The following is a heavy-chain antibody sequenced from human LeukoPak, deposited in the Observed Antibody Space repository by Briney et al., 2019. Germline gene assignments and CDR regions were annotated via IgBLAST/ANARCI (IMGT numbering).Heavy chain of an antibody. CDR3: ARERVGAARGFVGYYYYMDV. CDR1: GDSSYNSIYY. V-gene: IGHV4-39*07. J-gene: IGHJ6*03. D-gene: IGHD6-6*01. CDR2: IDYSGST. Sequence: SETLSLTCTVSGDSSYNSIYYWGWIRQPPGKGLEWIGSIDYSGSTYYNPSLKSRATISMDTSKNQFSLNLSSVTAADTAVYYCARERVGAARGFVGYYYYMDVWGKGTTVTVSS.